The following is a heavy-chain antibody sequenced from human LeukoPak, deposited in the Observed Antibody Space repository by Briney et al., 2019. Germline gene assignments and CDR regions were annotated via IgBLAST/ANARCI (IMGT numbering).Heavy chain of an antibody. CDR1: GVSKSAFQ. J-gene: IGHJ4*02. Sequence: SETLSLTCTVSGVSKSAFQWSWVRQSPEKGLEWIGCVNTKGETNYNPSLKSRVITSVDTSKSQFSLRLTSVTAADTAVYYCETSNDAKIAPFDHWGQGALVTVSS. V-gene: IGHV4-4*09. CDR2: VNTKGET. CDR3: ETSNDAKIAPFDH. D-gene: IGHD2-8*01.